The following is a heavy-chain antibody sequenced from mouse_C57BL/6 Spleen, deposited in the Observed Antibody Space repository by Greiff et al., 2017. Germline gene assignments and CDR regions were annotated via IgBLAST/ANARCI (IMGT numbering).Heavy chain of an antibody. CDR1: GYSFTSYY. V-gene: IGHV1-66*01. CDR2: IYPGGGNT. D-gene: IGHD6-1*01. CDR3: ARSGGRQPYFDY. Sequence: VQLVESGPELVEPGASVTISCTASGYSFTSYYIHWVKQRPGQGLEWIGWIYPGGGNTKYYEKLTGKGTLTANTSCSTAYMQLSSLTSEDSAVYYGARSGGRQPYFDYWGQGTTLTVSS. J-gene: IGHJ2*01.